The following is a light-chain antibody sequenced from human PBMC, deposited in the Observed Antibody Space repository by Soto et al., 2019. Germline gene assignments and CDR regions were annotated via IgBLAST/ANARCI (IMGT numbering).Light chain of an antibody. CDR3: QQYNNWPRT. CDR2: GAS. V-gene: IGKV3-15*01. Sequence: EIVMTQSPATLSVYPGERATLSCRASQSVSSNLAWYQQRPGQAPRLLIYGASTRATGIPARFSGSGSGTEFTLTISSLQSEDFAVYHCQQYNNWPRTFGQGTKVEIK. J-gene: IGKJ1*01. CDR1: QSVSSN.